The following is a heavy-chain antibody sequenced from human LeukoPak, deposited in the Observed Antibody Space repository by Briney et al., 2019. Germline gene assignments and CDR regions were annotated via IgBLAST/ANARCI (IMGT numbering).Heavy chain of an antibody. CDR2: INPNSGDT. D-gene: IGHD3-10*01. Sequence: ASVKVSCKASGYTFTDYYINWVRQAPGQGLEWMGWINPNSGDTNYAQKFQDRVTMTRDTSISTAYIELKLLRSDDTAVYYCARGDYYGSPKVVAAWGQGTLVTVSS. V-gene: IGHV1-2*02. CDR3: ARGDYYGSPKVVAA. CDR1: GYTFTDYY. J-gene: IGHJ5*02.